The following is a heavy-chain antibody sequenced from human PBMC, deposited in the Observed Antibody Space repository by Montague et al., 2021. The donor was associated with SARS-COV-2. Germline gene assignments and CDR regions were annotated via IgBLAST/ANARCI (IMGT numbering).Heavy chain of an antibody. CDR1: GGSFSGYY. V-gene: IGHV4-34*01. D-gene: IGHD3-10*01. CDR2: INHSASA. J-gene: IGHJ6*02. Sequence: SETLSLTCAVYGGSFSGYYWSWIRQPPGKGLEWIGEINHSASANYNPSLKSRVTISVDTSKNQFSLKLSPVTAADTAVYYCARVRYYGSGTSLGMDVWGQGTTVTVSS. CDR3: ARVRYYGSGTSLGMDV.